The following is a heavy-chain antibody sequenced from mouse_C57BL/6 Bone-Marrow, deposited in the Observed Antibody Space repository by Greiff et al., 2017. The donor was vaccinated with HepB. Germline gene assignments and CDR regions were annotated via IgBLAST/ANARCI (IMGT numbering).Heavy chain of an antibody. CDR3: ARGSYLYYAMDY. CDR2: IYPGDGDT. Sequence: QVQLQQSGPELVKPGASVKISCKASGYAFGSSWMNWVKQRPGKGLEWIGRIYPGDGDTNYNGKFKGKATLTADKSSSTAYMQLSSLTSEDSAVYFCARGSYLYYAMDYWGQGTSVTVSS. V-gene: IGHV1-82*01. D-gene: IGHD1-1*02. J-gene: IGHJ4*01. CDR1: GYAFGSSW.